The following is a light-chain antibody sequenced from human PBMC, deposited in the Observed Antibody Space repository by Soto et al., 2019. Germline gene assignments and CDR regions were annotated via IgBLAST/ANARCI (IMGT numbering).Light chain of an antibody. J-gene: IGKJ1*01. V-gene: IGKV3-11*01. CDR1: QSVSSY. Sequence: EIVLTQSPATLSLSPGERATLSCRASQSVSSYLAWYQQKPGQAPRLLIYDASRRATGIPARFSGSGPGTDFTLTISSLEPEDFAVYYCQQRTNWLWTFGQGTKVEIK. CDR2: DAS. CDR3: QQRTNWLWT.